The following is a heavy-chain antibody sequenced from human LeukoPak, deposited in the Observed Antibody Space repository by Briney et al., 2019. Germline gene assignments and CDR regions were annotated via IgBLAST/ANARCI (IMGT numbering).Heavy chain of an antibody. Sequence: GGSLRLSCAASGFDFSSNWMHWVRHAPGQGLVWVSRIKGDGISTNYADPVKGRFTITRDNARRSLYLQMNSLRDEDTAVYYCARDPPSGGFDSWGQGILVTVSS. CDR2: IKGDGIST. D-gene: IGHD2-15*01. J-gene: IGHJ4*02. CDR3: ARDPPSGGFDS. CDR1: GFDFSSNW. V-gene: IGHV3-74*01.